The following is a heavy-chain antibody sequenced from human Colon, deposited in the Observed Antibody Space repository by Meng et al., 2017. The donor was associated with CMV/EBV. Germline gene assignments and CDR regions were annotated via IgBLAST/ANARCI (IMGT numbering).Heavy chain of an antibody. D-gene: IGHD3-22*01. V-gene: IGHV3-72*01. CDR2: IRDRANSYST. J-gene: IGHJ4*02. CDR1: FSASEHS. CDR3: VRRQEGSGYLADDY. Sequence: FSASEHSMDWVDQAPGQGLEWVARIRDRANSYSTEYVASVKGRFTISSEGSKNSLYLQMNSLKIEDTAVYDCVRRQEGSGYLADDYWGQGTLVTVSS.